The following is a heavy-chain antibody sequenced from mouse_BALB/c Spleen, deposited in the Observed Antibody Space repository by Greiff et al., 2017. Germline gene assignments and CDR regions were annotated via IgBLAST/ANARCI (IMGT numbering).Heavy chain of an antibody. J-gene: IGHJ3*01. CDR2: ISYDGSN. V-gene: IGHV3-6*02. CDR1: GYSITSGYY. CDR3: ASRGQLGRRFAY. D-gene: IGHD3-2*01. Sequence: EVQLQQSGPGLVKPSQSLSLTCSVTGYSITSGYYWTWIRQFPGNQLEWMGYISYDGSNNYNPSLKNRISITRDTSKNQFFLKLNSVTTEDTATYDCASRGQLGRRFAYWGQGTLVTVSA.